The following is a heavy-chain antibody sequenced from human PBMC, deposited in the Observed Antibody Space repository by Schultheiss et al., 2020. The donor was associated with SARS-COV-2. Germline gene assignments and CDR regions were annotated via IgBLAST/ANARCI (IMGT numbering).Heavy chain of an antibody. CDR2: ISSSGSTI. CDR3: TRLVYRHEGRSAFDI. Sequence: GGSLRLSCAASGFTFSDYYMSWIRQAPGKGLEWVSYISSSGSTIYYADSVKGRFTISRDNAKNSLYLQMNSLRAEDTAVYYCTRLVYRHEGRSAFDIWGQGTMVTVSS. V-gene: IGHV3-11*01. J-gene: IGHJ3*02. D-gene: IGHD2-2*01. CDR1: GFTFSDYY.